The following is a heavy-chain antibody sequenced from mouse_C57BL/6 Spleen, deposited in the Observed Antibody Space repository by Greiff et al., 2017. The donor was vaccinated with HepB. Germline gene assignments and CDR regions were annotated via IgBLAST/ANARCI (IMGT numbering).Heavy chain of an antibody. D-gene: IGHD4-1*01. V-gene: IGHV1-59*01. Sequence: QVQLQQPGAELVRPGTSVKLSCKASGYTFTSYWMHWVKQRPGQGLEWIGVIDPSDSYTNYNQKFKGKATLTVDTSSSTAYMQLSSLTSEDSAVYYCARKGNWGLDYWGQGTTLTVSS. J-gene: IGHJ2*01. CDR3: ARKGNWGLDY. CDR1: GYTFTSYW. CDR2: IDPSDSYT.